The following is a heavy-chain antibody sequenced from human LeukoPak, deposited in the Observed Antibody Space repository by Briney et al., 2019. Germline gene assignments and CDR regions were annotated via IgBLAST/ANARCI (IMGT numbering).Heavy chain of an antibody. D-gene: IGHD3-3*01. J-gene: IGHJ4*02. Sequence: EASVKVSCKASGYTFTSYGISWVRQAPGQGLEWMGWISAYNGNTNYAQKLQGRVTMTTDTSTSTAYMELRSLRSDDTAVYYCVRDLRPLTSITIFGVVIAYWGQGTLVTVSS. CDR2: ISAYNGNT. V-gene: IGHV1-18*01. CDR1: GYTFTSYG. CDR3: VRDLRPLTSITIFGVVIAY.